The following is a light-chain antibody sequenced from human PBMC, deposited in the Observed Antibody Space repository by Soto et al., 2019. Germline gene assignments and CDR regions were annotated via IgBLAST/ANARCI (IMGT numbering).Light chain of an antibody. Sequence: EIVLTQSPGTLSLSPGETVTLSCRASHGVDNYLAWYQHKPVQAPRLIIYGASNRAAGVPDRFSGSGFGTDFTLTISKLEPDYVAVYYCHQYGVVPLTFGQGTKVDIK. CDR3: HQYGVVPLT. CDR2: GAS. V-gene: IGKV3-20*01. J-gene: IGKJ1*01. CDR1: HGVDNY.